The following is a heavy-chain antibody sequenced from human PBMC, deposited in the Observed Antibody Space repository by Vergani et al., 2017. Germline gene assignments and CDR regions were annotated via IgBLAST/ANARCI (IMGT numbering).Heavy chain of an antibody. CDR2: IRSKAYGQAT. CDR1: GFTFGYYA. V-gene: IGHV3-49*03. Sequence: EVQLVESGGDLVQPGRSLRLSCTASGFTFGYYAMDGFRQAPGRGLGWVGGIRSKAYGQATIYAASVKGRFTISRDDSKSIAYLQMNNLQTEDTAMYYCVRDQVTMLRGSDALDIWGQGTMVTVSS. D-gene: IGHD3-10*01. J-gene: IGHJ3*02. CDR3: VRDQVTMLRGSDALDI.